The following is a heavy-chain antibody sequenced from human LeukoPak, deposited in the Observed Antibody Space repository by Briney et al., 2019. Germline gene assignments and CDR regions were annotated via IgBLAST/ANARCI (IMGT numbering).Heavy chain of an antibody. CDR2: ISSSSTYI. J-gene: IGHJ4*02. CDR3: AREPTAMIL. Sequence: AGGSLRLSCAASGFTFSIYSMTWVRQTPGKGLEWVSPISSSSTYIYYADSVKGRFTISRDNAKNSLYLQMNSLRAEDTAVYYCAREPTAMILWGQGTLVTVSS. V-gene: IGHV3-21*01. D-gene: IGHD5-18*01. CDR1: GFTFSIYS.